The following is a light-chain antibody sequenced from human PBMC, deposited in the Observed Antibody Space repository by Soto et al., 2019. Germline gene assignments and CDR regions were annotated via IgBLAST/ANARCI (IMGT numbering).Light chain of an antibody. Sequence: VGSYNLVSWYQQHPGKAPKXXXXEGSXRPSGVXNRXXGSKSGNTASLTISGLQAEDEADYYCCSYAGSSVVVXXGGTKLTVL. CDR1: VGSYNL. CDR3: CSYAGSSVVV. V-gene: IGLV2-23*01. CDR2: EGS. J-gene: IGLJ2*01.